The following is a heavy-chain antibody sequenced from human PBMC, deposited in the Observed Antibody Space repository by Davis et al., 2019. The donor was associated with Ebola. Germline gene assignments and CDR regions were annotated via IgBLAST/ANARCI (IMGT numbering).Heavy chain of an antibody. J-gene: IGHJ5*02. Sequence: SETLSLTCAVYGGSFSGYYWSWIRQPPGKGLEWIGEINHSGSTNYNPSLKSRATISVDPSKNQFSLKLSSVTAADTAVYYCARGRGIGSWFDPWGQGTLVTVSS. CDR1: GGSFSGYY. CDR3: ARGRGIGSWFDP. D-gene: IGHD2-21*01. CDR2: INHSGST. V-gene: IGHV4-34*01.